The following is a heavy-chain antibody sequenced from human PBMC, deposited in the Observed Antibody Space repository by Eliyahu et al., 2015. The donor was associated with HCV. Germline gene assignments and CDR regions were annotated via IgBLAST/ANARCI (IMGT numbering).Heavy chain of an antibody. Sequence: QLQLQESGPGLVKPSETLSLTCTVSGGSISSNKYYWGWIRQPPGKGLEWIGSIYYSGTTSYNPSLKSRLTMSVDTSKNQVSLNLSSLTAADTAVYYCGGSGSYYYSDYWGQGTLVTVSS. CDR3: GGSGSYYYSDY. V-gene: IGHV4-39*01. D-gene: IGHD3-10*01. J-gene: IGHJ4*02. CDR1: GGSISSNKYY. CDR2: IYYSGTT.